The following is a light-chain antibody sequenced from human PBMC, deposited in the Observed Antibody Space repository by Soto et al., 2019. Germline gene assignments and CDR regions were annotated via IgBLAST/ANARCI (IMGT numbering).Light chain of an antibody. V-gene: IGKV1-33*01. CDR1: HDIRNH. CDR3: QHYDDLPQVT. Sequence: DIQMIQTPSSLSASVGDRVTIACQASHDIRNHLNWYQQKPGIAPKLLINDASTLEAGAPSRFSGTGSGTHFTLIISSLQPEDFATYFCQHYDDLPQVTFGPGTTVDI. J-gene: IGKJ3*01. CDR2: DAS.